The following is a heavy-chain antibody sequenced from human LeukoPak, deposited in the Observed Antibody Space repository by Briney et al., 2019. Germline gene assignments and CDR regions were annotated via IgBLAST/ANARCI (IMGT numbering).Heavy chain of an antibody. CDR3: AGRYDSSGYPLY. CDR1: GFSVSNNY. D-gene: IGHD3-22*01. Sequence: PGGSLRLSCAASGFSVSNNYMSWVRQAPGKGLEWVSVLYSGGTTYYADSVKGRFTISRDNSKNTLYLQMNSLRAEDTAVYYCAGRYDSSGYPLYWGQGTLVTVSS. J-gene: IGHJ4*02. CDR2: LYSGGTT. V-gene: IGHV3-53*01.